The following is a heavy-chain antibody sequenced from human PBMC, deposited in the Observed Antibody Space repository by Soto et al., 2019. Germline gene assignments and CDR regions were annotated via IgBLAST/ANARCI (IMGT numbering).Heavy chain of an antibody. CDR1: GFTFSSYW. CDR3: ARATGADKEDY. J-gene: IGHJ4*02. V-gene: IGHV3-7*04. Sequence: PGGSLRLSCAASGFTFSSYWMSWVRQAPGKGLEWVANIKEDGSEKYYVDSVKGRFTISRDNAKNSLYLQMNSLRVEDTAVYYCARATGADKEDYWGQGTLVTVSS. D-gene: IGHD3-10*01. CDR2: IKEDGSEK.